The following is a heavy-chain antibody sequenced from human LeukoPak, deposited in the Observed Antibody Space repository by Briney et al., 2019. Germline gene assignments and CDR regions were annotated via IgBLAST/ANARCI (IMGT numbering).Heavy chain of an antibody. CDR3: ATYHDTTGYFKEAFEM. D-gene: IGHD3-22*01. CDR1: GLRFSRYN. Sequence: PGGSLRLSCTISGLRFSRYNFNWVRQAPGKGLEWLSYISTISETIFYGYSVKGRFNISKDNAKNLLYMQMNSLRADDTAAYFCATYHDTTGYFKEAFEMWGQGTFVTVSS. CDR2: ISTISETI. V-gene: IGHV3-48*01. J-gene: IGHJ3*02.